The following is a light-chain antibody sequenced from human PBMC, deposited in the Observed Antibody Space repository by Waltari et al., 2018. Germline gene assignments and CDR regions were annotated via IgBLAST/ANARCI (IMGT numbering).Light chain of an antibody. CDR1: SSDVGSFNL. CDR2: QVS. J-gene: IGLJ2*01. V-gene: IGLV2-23*02. CDR3: CSYGGSSTFVI. Sequence: QSALTQPASVPGSPGQSLTISCTGTSSDVGSFNLVSGYQQHPNKAPKLMIYQVSKRPSGLSNRFSGSKSGNTASLTISGLQAEDEAEYYCCSYGGSSTFVIFGGGTKLTVL.